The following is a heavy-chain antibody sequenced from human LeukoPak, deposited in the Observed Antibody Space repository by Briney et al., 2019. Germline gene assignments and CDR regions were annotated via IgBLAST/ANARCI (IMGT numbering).Heavy chain of an antibody. J-gene: IGHJ4*02. V-gene: IGHV1-18*01. CDR1: GYTFTSYG. CDR2: ISAYNGNT. Sequence: GASVKVSCKASGYTFTSYGISWVRQAPGQGLEWMGWISAYNGNTNYAQKLQGRVTMTTDTSTSTAYMELRSLRSDDTAVYYCARDGYVLRFLEWSPTVPDYWGQGTLVTVSS. D-gene: IGHD3-3*01. CDR3: ARDGYVLRFLEWSPTVPDY.